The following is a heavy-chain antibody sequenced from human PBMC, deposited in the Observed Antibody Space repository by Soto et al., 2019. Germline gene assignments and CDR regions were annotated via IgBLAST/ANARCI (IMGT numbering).Heavy chain of an antibody. J-gene: IGHJ4*02. CDR1: GGTFSSST. CDR2: IIPILGIT. D-gene: IGHD2-15*01. Sequence: QVQLVQSGAEVKKPGSSVKVSCKASGGTFSSSTISWVRQAPGQGLEWMGRIIPILGITNYAQKFQGRVTITADKSTNTAYMELTSLRSEDTAVYYCARGPYCSGGSCYQYFDYWGQGTLVTVSS. V-gene: IGHV1-69*02. CDR3: ARGPYCSGGSCYQYFDY.